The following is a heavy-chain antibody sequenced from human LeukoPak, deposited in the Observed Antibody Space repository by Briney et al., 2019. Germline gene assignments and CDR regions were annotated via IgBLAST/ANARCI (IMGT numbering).Heavy chain of an antibody. CDR3: ARGENRSTNGWEIDY. V-gene: IGHV1-69*02. D-gene: IGHD2-8*01. Sequence: AASVKVSCKASGGTFSSYSITWVRQAPGQGLEWMGRIIPMLGIANYAQKFQGRVTITADKSTSTAYMELSSLRSEDTAVYYCARGENRSTNGWEIDYWGQGTLVTVSS. CDR1: GGTFSSYS. J-gene: IGHJ4*02. CDR2: IIPMLGIA.